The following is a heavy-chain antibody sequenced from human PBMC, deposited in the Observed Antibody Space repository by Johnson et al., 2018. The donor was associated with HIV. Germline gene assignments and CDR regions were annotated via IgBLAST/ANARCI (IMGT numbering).Heavy chain of an antibody. D-gene: IGHD3-3*01. CDR3: ARVSIWRGYPDAFDI. V-gene: IGHV3-53*01. J-gene: IGHJ3*02. Sequence: EVQLVESGGGLIQPGGSLRLSCAASGFTVSSNYMSLVRQAPGKGLEWVSVIYSGGSTYNADSVKGRFTISRDNSKNTLYLQMNSLRAEDTAVYYCARVSIWRGYPDAFDIWGQGTMVTVSS. CDR1: GFTVSSNY. CDR2: IYSGGST.